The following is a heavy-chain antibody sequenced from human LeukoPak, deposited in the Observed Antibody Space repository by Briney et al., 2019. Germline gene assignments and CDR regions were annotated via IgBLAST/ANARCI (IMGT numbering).Heavy chain of an antibody. J-gene: IGHJ3*02. V-gene: IGHV3-23*01. D-gene: IGHD2-21*01. CDR1: GFTVSSNY. CDR3: AKDGFLLWRGAFDT. Sequence: GGSLRLSCAASGFTVSSNYTSWVRQAPGKGLEWVSAISGSGGSTYYTDSVKGRFTISRDNSKNALWLQMNSLRAEDTAVYYCAKDGFLLWRGAFDTWGQGTMVTVSS. CDR2: ISGSGGST.